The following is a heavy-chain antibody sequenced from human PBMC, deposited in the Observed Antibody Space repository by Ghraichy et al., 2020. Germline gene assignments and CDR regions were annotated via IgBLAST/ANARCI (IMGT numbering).Heavy chain of an antibody. CDR1: GYTFTSYG. J-gene: IGHJ4*02. Sequence: ASVKVSCKASGYTFTSYGISWVRQAPGQGLEWMGWISAYNGNTNYAQKLQGRVTMTTDTSTSTAYMELRSLRSDDMAVYYCARDPRGTIFGVAKRFDYWGQGTLVTVSS. CDR2: ISAYNGNT. V-gene: IGHV1-18*03. D-gene: IGHD3-3*01. CDR3: ARDPRGTIFGVAKRFDY.